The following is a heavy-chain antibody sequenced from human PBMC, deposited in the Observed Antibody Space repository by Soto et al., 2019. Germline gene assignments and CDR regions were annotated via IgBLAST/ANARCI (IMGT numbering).Heavy chain of an antibody. CDR2: IDATSNII. D-gene: IGHD1-20*01. CDR1: GFTFRNFD. CDR3: ARDRWHANRYPGAFDI. J-gene: IGHJ3*02. V-gene: IGHV3-48*03. Sequence: GSLRLSCSASGFTFRNFDMNLVLQAPGKGLEWVSYIDATSNIIYYADSVKGRFTISRDNSKNSLSLQMNSLRAEDTAVYYCARDRWHANRYPGAFDIWGRGTMVTVSS.